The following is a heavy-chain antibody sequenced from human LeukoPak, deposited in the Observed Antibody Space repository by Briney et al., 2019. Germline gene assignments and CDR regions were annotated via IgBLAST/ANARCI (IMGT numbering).Heavy chain of an antibody. J-gene: IGHJ4*02. V-gene: IGHV3-15*07. Sequence: GGSLRLSCAASGFTFSNAWMNWVRQAPGKGLEWVGRIKSKTDGGTTDYAAPVKGRFTISRDDSKNTLYLQMNSLKTEDTAVYYCARVVSGKNPFFDYWGQGTLVTVSS. CDR3: ARVVSGKNPFFDY. CDR2: IKSKTDGGTT. D-gene: IGHD3-10*01. CDR1: GFTFSNAW.